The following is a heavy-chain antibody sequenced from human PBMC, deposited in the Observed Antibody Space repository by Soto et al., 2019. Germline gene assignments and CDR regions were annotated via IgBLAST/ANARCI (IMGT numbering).Heavy chain of an antibody. CDR2: IPHDGTNK. V-gene: IGHV3-30*02. J-gene: IGHJ6*02. CDR1: GFTFSSYG. D-gene: IGHD2-2*01. CDR3: AKNKFCSSTRCHYYGMDV. Sequence: PGGSLRLSCAASGFTFSSYGMHWVRQAPGKGLEWVAVIPHDGTNKYYGDSVKGRFTISRDDSKNTLYLQMNSLRAEDTAVYYCAKNKFCSSTRCHYYGMDVWGQGTTVTVSS.